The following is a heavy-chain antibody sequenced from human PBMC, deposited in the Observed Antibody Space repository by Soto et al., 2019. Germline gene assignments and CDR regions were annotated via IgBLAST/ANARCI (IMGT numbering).Heavy chain of an antibody. Sequence: QVQLQESGPGLVKPSQTLSLTCTVSGGSISRGDYYWSWIRQPPGKGLEWIGYLYYRGSTYYNPSLKSRVTISVDTSKNQFSLKLSSVTAADTAVYYCARDRRDGYNYYYFDYWGQGTLVTVSS. D-gene: IGHD5-12*01. CDR1: GGSISRGDYY. J-gene: IGHJ4*02. CDR3: ARDRRDGYNYYYFDY. V-gene: IGHV4-30-4*01. CDR2: LYYRGST.